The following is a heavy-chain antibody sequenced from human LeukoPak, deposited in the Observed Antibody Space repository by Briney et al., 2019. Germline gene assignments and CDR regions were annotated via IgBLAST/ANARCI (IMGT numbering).Heavy chain of an antibody. CDR1: GGSISSYY. CDR2: IYYSGST. D-gene: IGHD3-10*01. CDR3: ARVGGSNYYYYGMDV. J-gene: IGHJ6*02. V-gene: IGHV4-59*01. Sequence: TSETLSLTCTVSGGSISSYYWSWIRQPPGKGPEWIGYIYYSGSTNYNPSLKSRVTISVDTSKNQFSLKLSSVTAADTAVYYCARVGGSNYYYYGMDVWGQGTTVTVSS.